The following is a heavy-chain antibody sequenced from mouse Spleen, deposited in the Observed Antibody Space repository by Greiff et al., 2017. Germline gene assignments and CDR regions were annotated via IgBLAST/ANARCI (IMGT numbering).Heavy chain of an antibody. CDR2: ISSGSSTI. D-gene: IGHD1-1*01. CDR3: AREGGSSPYYYAMDY. Sequence: EVKVVESGGGLVKPGGSLKLSCAASGFTFSDYGMHWVRQAPEKGLEWVAYISSGSSTIYYADTVKGRFTISRDNAKNTLFLQMTSLRSEDTAMFYCAREGGSSPYYYAMDYWGQGTSVTVSS. V-gene: IGHV5-17*01. CDR1: GFTFSDYG. J-gene: IGHJ4*01.